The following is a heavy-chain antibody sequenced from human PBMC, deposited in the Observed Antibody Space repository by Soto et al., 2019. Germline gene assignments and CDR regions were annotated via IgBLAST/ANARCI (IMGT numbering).Heavy chain of an antibody. CDR2: ISYDGSNK. V-gene: IGHV3-30-3*01. CDR3: ARDTLYYDILTGFGY. Sequence: QVQLVESGGGVVQPGRSLRLSCAASGFTFSSYAMHWVRQAPGKGLEWVAVISYDGSNKYYADSVKGRFTISRDNSKNTLYLQMNSLRAEDTAVYYCARDTLYYDILTGFGYWGQGTLVTVSS. J-gene: IGHJ4*02. CDR1: GFTFSSYA. D-gene: IGHD3-9*01.